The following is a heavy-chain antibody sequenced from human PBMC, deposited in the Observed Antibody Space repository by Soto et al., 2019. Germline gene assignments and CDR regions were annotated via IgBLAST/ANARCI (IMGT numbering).Heavy chain of an antibody. D-gene: IGHD2-21*02. CDR2: MFYSAGM. CDR3: ARQSRHVVVVTAVMSAFDI. V-gene: IGHV4-39*01. CDR1: GGSISSTTYY. J-gene: IGHJ3*02. Sequence: SETLSLTCTVSGGSISSTTYYWGWIRQPPGKGLEWIGNMFYSAGMYYNPSLRSRVTISVDTSKNQFSLKLKSVTAADTAVYYCARQSRHVVVVTAVMSAFDIWGQGKTVTVSS.